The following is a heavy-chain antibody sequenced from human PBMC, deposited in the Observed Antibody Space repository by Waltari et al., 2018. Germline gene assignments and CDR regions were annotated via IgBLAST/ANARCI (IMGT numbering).Heavy chain of an antibody. Sequence: QLQLQESGPGLVKPSETLSLTCTVSGGSISSSSYYWGWIRQPPGKGLEWIGSIYYSGSTYYNPSLKSRVTISVDTSKNQFSLKLSSVTAADTAVYYCARQGYSYGSGWQFDYRGQGTLVTVSS. CDR1: GGSISSSSYY. D-gene: IGHD5-18*01. CDR2: IYYSGST. J-gene: IGHJ4*02. CDR3: ARQGYSYGSGWQFDY. V-gene: IGHV4-39*07.